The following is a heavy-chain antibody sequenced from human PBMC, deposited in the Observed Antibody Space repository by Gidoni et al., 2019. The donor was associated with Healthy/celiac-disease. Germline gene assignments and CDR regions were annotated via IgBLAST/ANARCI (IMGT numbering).Heavy chain of an antibody. D-gene: IGHD2-2*01. CDR3: ARKGCSTSCYKLFDY. Sequence: QVQLQQWGAGLLKPSETLSLTCAVHGGSFSGYYWSWIRQPPGKGLEWIGEINHSGSTNYNPSLKSRVTISVDTSKNQFSLKLSSVTAADTAVYYCARKGCSTSCYKLFDYWGQGTLVTVSS. CDR1: GGSFSGYY. V-gene: IGHV4-34*01. CDR2: INHSGST. J-gene: IGHJ4*02.